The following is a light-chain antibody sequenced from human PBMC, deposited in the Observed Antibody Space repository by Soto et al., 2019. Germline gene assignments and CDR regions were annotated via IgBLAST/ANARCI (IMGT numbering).Light chain of an antibody. CDR3: QQCNSWPYT. CDR1: QSVRNN. Sequence: EIVLTQSPGTLSLSPGESATLSCRASQSVRNNFAWYQQKPGQAPRLLIYDASTRATGIPARFSGSGSGTEFTLTITSLQSEDFAVYYCQQCNSWPYTFGQGTKLEI. V-gene: IGKV3-15*01. J-gene: IGKJ2*01. CDR2: DAS.